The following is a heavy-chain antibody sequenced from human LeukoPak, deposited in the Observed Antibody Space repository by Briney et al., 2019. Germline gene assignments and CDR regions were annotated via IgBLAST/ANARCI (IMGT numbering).Heavy chain of an antibody. CDR1: GDSISSGDYY. Sequence: PSQTLSLTCTVSGDSISSGDYYWSWIRQPAGKGLEWIGRISSSGSTNYNPSLKSRVTISVDTSKNQFSLKLSSVTAADTAVYYCARRSSSPSFDPWGQGTLVTVSS. D-gene: IGHD6-6*01. J-gene: IGHJ5*02. CDR2: ISSSGST. CDR3: ARRSSSPSFDP. V-gene: IGHV4-61*02.